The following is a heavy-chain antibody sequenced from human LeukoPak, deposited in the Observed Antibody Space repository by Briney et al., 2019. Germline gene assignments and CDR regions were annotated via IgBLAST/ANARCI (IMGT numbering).Heavy chain of an antibody. CDR3: ARDLIVPVGLTGSGSYSTDY. CDR2: IYRSGST. J-gene: IGHJ4*02. D-gene: IGHD3-10*01. CDR1: GGSLRSYY. Sequence: SETLSLTCTVSGGSLRSYYWSWIRQPAGKGLEWIGRIYRSGSTNYNPSLKSRVTMSVDTSKNQFSLKLSSVTAADTAVYYCARDLIVPVGLTGSGSYSTDYWGQGTLVSVSS. V-gene: IGHV4-4*07.